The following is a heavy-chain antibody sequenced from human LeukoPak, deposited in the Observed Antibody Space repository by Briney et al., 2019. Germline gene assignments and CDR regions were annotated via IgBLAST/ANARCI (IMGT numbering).Heavy chain of an antibody. D-gene: IGHD6-13*01. CDR2: ISSSSSYI. V-gene: IGHV3-21*01. J-gene: IGHJ4*02. CDR1: GFTFSSYS. CDR3: AGDSSNWNIDY. Sequence: GGSLRLSCAPSGFTFSSYSMNWVRQAPGKGLDWVSSISSSSSYIYYADSVKGRFTISRDNAKNSLYLQMNSLRVEDTAVYYCAGDSSNWNIDYWGQGTPVTVSS.